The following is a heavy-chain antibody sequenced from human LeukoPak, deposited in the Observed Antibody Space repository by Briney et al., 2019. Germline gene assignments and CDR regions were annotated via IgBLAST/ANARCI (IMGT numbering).Heavy chain of an antibody. V-gene: IGHV3-7*01. J-gene: IGHJ4*02. Sequence: GGSLRLSCVASRFTLSNYWMSWVRQAPGMGLEWVASIKQDGSEKNYVDSVKGRFTISRDNAKNSLYLQMNSLSAEDTAVYFCARVRGSYSLDYWGQGTLVTVSS. CDR2: IKQDGSEK. CDR1: RFTLSNYW. D-gene: IGHD1-26*01. CDR3: ARVRGSYSLDY.